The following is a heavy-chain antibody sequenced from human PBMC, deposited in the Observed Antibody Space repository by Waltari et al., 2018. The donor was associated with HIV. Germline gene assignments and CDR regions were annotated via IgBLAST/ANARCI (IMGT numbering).Heavy chain of an antibody. CDR3: VKDDSSGYYYMGDY. CDR2: VWYDGSKK. D-gene: IGHD3-22*01. J-gene: IGHJ4*02. Sequence: QVQLVESGGGVVQPGRSLRLSCAASGFIFSDFGMHWVRQAPGKGLGWGAVVWYDGSKKYYADLVKGRFTISRDNSKNTLYLQMNSLRGEDTAMYYCVKDDSSGYYYMGDYWGLGTLVTVS. CDR1: GFIFSDFG. V-gene: IGHV3-33*03.